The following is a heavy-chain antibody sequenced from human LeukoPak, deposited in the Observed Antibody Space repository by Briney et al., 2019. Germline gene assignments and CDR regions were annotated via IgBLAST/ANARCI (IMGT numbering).Heavy chain of an antibody. J-gene: IGHJ4*02. CDR1: GFTFNNYW. CDR3: AKERIQLILEWLSGSDFDY. V-gene: IGHV3-7*01. Sequence: GGSLRLSCTASGFTFNNYWMSWVRQAPGKGLEWVANIKRDGSEQWYVDSVKGRFIISRDNAKNSVYLQMNSLRAEETALYYCAKERIQLILEWLSGSDFDYWGQGTLVTVSS. CDR2: IKRDGSEQ. D-gene: IGHD3-3*01.